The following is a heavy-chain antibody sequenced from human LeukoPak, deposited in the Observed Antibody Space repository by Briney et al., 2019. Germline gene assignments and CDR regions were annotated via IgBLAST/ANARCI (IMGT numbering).Heavy chain of an antibody. Sequence: PSETLSLTCAIYGGSFSGYYWSWIRQPPGKGLEWIGEINHSGSTNYNPSLKSRVTISVDTSKNQFSLKLSSVTAADTAVYYCARGNLWFDPWGQGTLVTVSS. CDR2: INHSGST. V-gene: IGHV4-34*01. CDR3: ARGNLWFDP. CDR1: GGSFSGYY. J-gene: IGHJ5*02.